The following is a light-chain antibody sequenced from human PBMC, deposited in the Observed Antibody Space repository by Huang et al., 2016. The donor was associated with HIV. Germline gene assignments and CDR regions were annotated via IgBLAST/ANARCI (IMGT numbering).Light chain of an antibody. CDR1: QSIDSY. Sequence: GDRVTITCRASQSIDSYLAWYQQKPGKAPKLLIYDASSLDSGVPSRFSGSGSGTEFTLTISGLQPDNFATYYCQQYHSYPGTFGQGTKVEIK. CDR3: QQYHSYPGT. V-gene: IGKV1-5*01. J-gene: IGKJ1*01. CDR2: DAS.